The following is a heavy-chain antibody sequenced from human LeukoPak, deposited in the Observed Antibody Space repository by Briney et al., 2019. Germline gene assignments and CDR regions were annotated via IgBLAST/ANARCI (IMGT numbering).Heavy chain of an antibody. V-gene: IGHV3-23*01. D-gene: IGHD6-6*01. Sequence: GGSLRLSCAASGFTFSSYAMSWVRQAPGKGLEWVSAISGSGGSTYYADSVKGRFTISRDNSKNTLYLQMNSLRAEDTAVYYCAKVRVGAALALPHFYYWGQGTLVTVSS. CDR1: GFTFSSYA. J-gene: IGHJ4*02. CDR2: ISGSGGST. CDR3: AKVRVGAALALPHFYY.